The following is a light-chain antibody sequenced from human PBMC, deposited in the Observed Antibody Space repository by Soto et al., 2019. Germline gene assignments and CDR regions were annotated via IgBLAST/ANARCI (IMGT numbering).Light chain of an antibody. CDR2: DAS. J-gene: IGKJ5*01. CDR3: QQRLNWPPIT. CDR1: QSVTNY. V-gene: IGKV3-11*01. Sequence: EIFLTQSPDTLSLSPGERATLTCRASQSVTNYIAWYQQRPGQAPRLLIYDASNRATGVPARFSGSRSGTDFTLTISDLEPADFGLYYCQQRLNWPPITFGQGTRLEIK.